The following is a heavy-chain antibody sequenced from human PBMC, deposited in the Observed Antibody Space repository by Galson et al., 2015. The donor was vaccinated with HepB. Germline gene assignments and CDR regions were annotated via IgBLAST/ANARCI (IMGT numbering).Heavy chain of an antibody. CDR1: GYTFSGYS. J-gene: IGHJ4*02. CDR2: INPNSGST. CDR3: VRGGSFGSSDWSNIPYFDY. Sequence: SVKVSCKASGYTFSGYSMYWMRQAPGQGLEWMGWINPNSGSTGFAQKFRGCVTLTRDTSISTAYMEVKSLTSDDTAVYYCVRGGSFGSSDWSNIPYFDYWGQGTLVTVSS. V-gene: IGHV1-2*04. D-gene: IGHD6-19*01.